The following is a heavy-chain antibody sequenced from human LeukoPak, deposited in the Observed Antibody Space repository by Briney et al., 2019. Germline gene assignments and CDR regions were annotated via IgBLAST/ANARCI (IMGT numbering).Heavy chain of an antibody. D-gene: IGHD6-19*01. CDR3: ARTREQWQVLDY. CDR1: GFTFSSYG. J-gene: IGHJ4*02. V-gene: IGHV3-30*03. Sequence: GGSLRLSCAASGFTFSSYGMHWVRQAPGKGLEWVAVISYDGSNKYYADSVRGRFTISRDNSKNMVYLQMNSLRTEDTAVYYCARTREQWQVLDYWGQGTLVTVSS. CDR2: ISYDGSNK.